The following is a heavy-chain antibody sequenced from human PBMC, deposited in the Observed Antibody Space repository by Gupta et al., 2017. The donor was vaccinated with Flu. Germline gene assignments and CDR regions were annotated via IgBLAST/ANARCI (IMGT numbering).Heavy chain of an antibody. J-gene: IGHJ5*02. CDR2: IYNSGGT. CDR3: ASDNSGYPDH. V-gene: IGHV1-2*02. Sequence: IHLVRQASGQVIEWMGWIYNSGGTNYARKFQGRVTMTRDTAISTAYMERSSLISDDTGVYDCASDNSGYPDHWGQGTLVTVSP. D-gene: IGHD3-22*01.